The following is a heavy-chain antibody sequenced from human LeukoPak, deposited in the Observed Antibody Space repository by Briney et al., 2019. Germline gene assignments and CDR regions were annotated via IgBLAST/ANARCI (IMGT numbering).Heavy chain of an antibody. D-gene: IGHD2-2*01. J-gene: IGHJ4*02. CDR2: TSGSGDST. CDR3: AIGKLVPAALFDY. V-gene: IGHV3-23*01. CDR1: GFTFSGYA. Sequence: PGGSLRLSCAASGFTFSGYAMTWVRQAPGKGLEWVSTTSGSGDSTHYADSVKGRFTISRDNSNNTLYLQVNSLRAEDTAVYYCAIGKLVPAALFDYWGQGTLVTVSS.